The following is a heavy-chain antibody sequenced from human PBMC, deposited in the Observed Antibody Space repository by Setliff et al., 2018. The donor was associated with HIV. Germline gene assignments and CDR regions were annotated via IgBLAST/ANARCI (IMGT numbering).Heavy chain of an antibody. D-gene: IGHD3-16*02. J-gene: IGHJ1*01. CDR2: IRGTHNGATT. V-gene: IGHV3-49*05. Sequence: KPGGSLRLSCTTSGFNFDFHAMIWFRQAPGKGLEWVGFIRGTHNGATTDYAASVKGRFTVSSDSSKSSVYLQMDSLKTEDTAVYYCTRDAVWGSYRPSYFQHWGQGTLVTVSS. CDR1: GFNFDFHA. CDR3: TRDAVWGSYRPSYFQH.